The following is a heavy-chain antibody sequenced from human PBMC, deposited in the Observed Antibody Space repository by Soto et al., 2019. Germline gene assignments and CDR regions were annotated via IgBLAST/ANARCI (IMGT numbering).Heavy chain of an antibody. V-gene: IGHV1-18*01. CDR2: ISAYNGNT. CDR3: ARDPAGRTVTQYTGGYYYYGMDV. J-gene: IGHJ6*02. CDR1: GFTFSRSG. D-gene: IGHD4-17*01. Sequence: APVEVSCKAFGFTFSRSGISWVGQAPRQRPGWMGWISAYNGNTNYAQKLQGRVTMTTDTSTSTAYMELRSLRSDDTAVYYCARDPAGRTVTQYTGGYYYYGMDVWGQGTTVTVSS.